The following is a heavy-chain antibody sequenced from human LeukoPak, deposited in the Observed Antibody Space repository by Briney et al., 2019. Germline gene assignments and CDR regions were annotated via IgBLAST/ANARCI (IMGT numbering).Heavy chain of an antibody. CDR3: AKVLAFDIADY. V-gene: IGHV3-23*01. D-gene: IGHD3-3*02. J-gene: IGHJ4*02. CDR2: ISGSGGST. CDR1: GFTFSSYA. Sequence: PGASLRLSCAASGFTFSSYAMSWVRQAPGKGLEWVSAISGSGGSTYYADSVKGRFTISRDNTKNSLYLQMNNLRAEDTAVYYCAKVLAFDIADYWGQGTQVTVS.